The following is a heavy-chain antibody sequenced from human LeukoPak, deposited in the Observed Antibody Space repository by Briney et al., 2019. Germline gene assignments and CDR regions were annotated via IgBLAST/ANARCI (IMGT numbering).Heavy chain of an antibody. CDR1: GFTFSSYE. CDR3: ARVGHQHSRAMGDFDY. V-gene: IGHV3-48*03. Sequence: GGSLRLSCAASGFTFSSYEMNWVRQAPGKGLEWVSYISSSGSTIYYADSVKGRFTISRDNAKNSLYLQMNSLRAEDTAVYYCARVGHQHSRAMGDFDYWGQGTLVTVSS. J-gene: IGHJ4*02. D-gene: IGHD3-16*01. CDR2: ISSSGSTI.